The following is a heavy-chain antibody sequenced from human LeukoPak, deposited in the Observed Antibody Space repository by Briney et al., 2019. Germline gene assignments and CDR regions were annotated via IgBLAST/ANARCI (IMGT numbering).Heavy chain of an antibody. CDR3: ARAPGSYYVHGAFDI. D-gene: IGHD3-10*02. V-gene: IGHV4-59*01. J-gene: IGHJ3*02. CDR2: IYYSGST. Sequence: SETQSLTCTVSGGSISSYYWSWIRQPPGKGLEWIAYIYYSGSTNYNPSLTDRVTLSVDTSKNQFSLNLSSVTAADTAVYYCARAPGSYYVHGAFDIWGQGTLVTVSS. CDR1: GGSISSYY.